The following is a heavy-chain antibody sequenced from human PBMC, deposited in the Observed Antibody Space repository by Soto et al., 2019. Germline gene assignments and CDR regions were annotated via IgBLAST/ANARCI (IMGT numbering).Heavy chain of an antibody. CDR3: ATPPPNTVTIFAVYFDY. J-gene: IGHJ4*02. CDR1: GYTLTELS. D-gene: IGHD4-17*01. V-gene: IGHV1-24*01. CDR2: FDPEDGET. Sequence: ASVKVSCKVSGYTLTELSMHWVRQAPGKGLEWMGGFDPEDGETIYAQKFQGRVTMTEDTSTDTAYMELSSLRSEDTAVYYCATPPPNTVTIFAVYFDYWGQGTLVTVSS.